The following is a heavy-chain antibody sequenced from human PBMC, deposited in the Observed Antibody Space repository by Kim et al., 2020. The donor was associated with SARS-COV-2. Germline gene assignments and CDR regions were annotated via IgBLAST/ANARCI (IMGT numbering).Heavy chain of an antibody. CDR1: GYSFTSYW. CDR2: IDPSDSYT. V-gene: IGHV5-10-1*01. D-gene: IGHD2-15*01. CDR3: ARQTKQDGLEYSYYYYGMDV. Sequence: GESLKISCKGSGYSFTSYWISWVRQMPGKGLEWMGRIDPSDSYTNYSPSFQGHVTISADKSISTAYLQWSSLKASDTAMYYCARQTKQDGLEYSYYYYGMDVWGQGTTVTVSS. J-gene: IGHJ6*02.